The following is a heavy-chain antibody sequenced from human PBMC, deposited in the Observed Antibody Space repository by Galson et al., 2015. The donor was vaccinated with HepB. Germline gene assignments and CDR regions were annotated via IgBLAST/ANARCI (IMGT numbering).Heavy chain of an antibody. CDR1: GFTFSSYA. D-gene: IGHD3-9*01. CDR3: AGIYDILTGYYKGAFDI. CDR2: ISGSGGST. J-gene: IGHJ3*02. Sequence: SLRLSCAASGFTFSSYAMSWVRQAPGKGLEWVSAISGSGGSTYYADSVKGRFTISRDNSKNTLYLQMNSLRAEDTAVYYCAGIYDILTGYYKGAFDIWGQGTMVTVSS. V-gene: IGHV3-23*01.